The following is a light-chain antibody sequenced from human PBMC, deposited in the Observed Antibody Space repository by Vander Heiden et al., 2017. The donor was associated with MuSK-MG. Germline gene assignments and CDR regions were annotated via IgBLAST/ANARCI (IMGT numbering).Light chain of an antibody. CDR1: QSVLYSSNNKNY. V-gene: IGKV4-1*01. CDR3: QQYDSTPYT. CDR2: WAS. J-gene: IGKJ2*01. Sequence: DIVMTQSPDSLAVSLGERATINCKSSQSVLYSSNNKNYLAWYQQKPGRPPKLLIYWASTRESGVPDRFSGGGSGTDFTLTISSLQAEDVAVYHCQQYDSTPYTFGQGTKLEIK.